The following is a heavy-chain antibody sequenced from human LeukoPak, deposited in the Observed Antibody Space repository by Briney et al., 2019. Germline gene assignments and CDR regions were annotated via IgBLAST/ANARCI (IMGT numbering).Heavy chain of an antibody. D-gene: IGHD6-19*01. CDR1: GFIFSSYG. CDR2: IDHSGST. J-gene: IGHJ4*02. CDR3: ARDSALAQAVMFDY. V-gene: IGHV4-38-2*02. Sequence: GTLRLSCAASGFIFSSYGMTWIRQPPGKGLEWTGSIDHSGSTYYNPSLKSRITISVDTSKNQFSLKLSSVTAADTAVYYCARDSALAQAVMFDYWGQGTLVTVSS.